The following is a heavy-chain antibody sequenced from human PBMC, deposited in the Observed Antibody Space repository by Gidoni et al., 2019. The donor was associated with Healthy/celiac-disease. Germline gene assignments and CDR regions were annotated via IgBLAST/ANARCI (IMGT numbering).Heavy chain of an antibody. CDR3: ARDLLNYDYVWGSYRYTGYFDY. V-gene: IGHV1-2*02. CDR1: GYTFTGYY. D-gene: IGHD3-16*02. CDR2: INPNSGGT. Sequence: QVQLVQSGAEVKKPGASVKVSCKASGYTFTGYYMHWVRQDPGQGLEWMGWINPNSGGTNYAQKLQGRVTMTRDTSISTAYMELSRLRSDDTAVYYCARDLLNYDYVWGSYRYTGYFDYWGQGTLVTVSS. J-gene: IGHJ4*02.